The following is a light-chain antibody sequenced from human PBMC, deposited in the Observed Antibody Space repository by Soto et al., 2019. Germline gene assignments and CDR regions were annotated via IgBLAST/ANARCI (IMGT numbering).Light chain of an antibody. CDR1: QSVSSN. CDR3: QQYNNWPLYT. J-gene: IGKJ2*01. CDR2: GAS. Sequence: EIVMTQSPATLSVSPGERATLSCRASQSVSSNLAWYQQQPGQAPRLLIYGASTRATGIPARFSGSGSGTEFTITISSLQSEDFAVYYCQQYNNWPLYTFGQGTKLEIK. V-gene: IGKV3-15*01.